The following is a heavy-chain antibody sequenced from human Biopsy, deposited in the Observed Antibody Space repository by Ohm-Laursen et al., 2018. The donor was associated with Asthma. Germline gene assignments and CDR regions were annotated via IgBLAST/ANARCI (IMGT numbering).Heavy chain of an antibody. D-gene: IGHD2-15*01. Sequence: GTLSLTCAVSGGSIRSHDWTWIRRPPGKGLEYIGDVSHTGSTNYNPSLKSRVTMSLDTSKNQFSLRLTSVTPADTAVYYCARLADCSGGACYSYGWFDPWGHGTRVTVSS. CDR2: VSHTGST. CDR1: GGSIRSHD. J-gene: IGHJ5*02. CDR3: ARLADCSGGACYSYGWFDP. V-gene: IGHV4-59*11.